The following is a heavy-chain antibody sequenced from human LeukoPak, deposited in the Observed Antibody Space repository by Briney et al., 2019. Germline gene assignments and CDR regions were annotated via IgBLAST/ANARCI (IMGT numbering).Heavy chain of an antibody. D-gene: IGHD3-22*01. CDR2: INWNGGST. V-gene: IGHV3-20*04. CDR3: ARDSSSGYPYYFDY. Sequence: GGSLRLSCAASGVTFDDYGMSWVRQAPGKGLEWVSGINWNGGSTGYADSVKGRFTISRDNAKNSLYLQMNSLRAEDTALYYCARDSSSGYPYYFDYWGQGTLVTVSS. CDR1: GVTFDDYG. J-gene: IGHJ4*02.